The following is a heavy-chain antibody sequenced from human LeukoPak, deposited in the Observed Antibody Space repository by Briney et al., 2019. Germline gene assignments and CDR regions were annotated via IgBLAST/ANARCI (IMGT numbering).Heavy chain of an antibody. CDR2: TFSSGAT. CDR1: GGSMSGYC. CDR3: ARRSRDGYFLDS. J-gene: IGHJ4*02. Sequence: SETLSLTCIVSGGSMSGYCWSWIRQPPGKGLEWIGHTFSSGATTYNPSLKSRVTISVDTSRSQFSLNLSSVTAADTAVYYCARRSRDGYFLDSWGQGTLVTVSS. V-gene: IGHV4-4*09. D-gene: IGHD5-24*01.